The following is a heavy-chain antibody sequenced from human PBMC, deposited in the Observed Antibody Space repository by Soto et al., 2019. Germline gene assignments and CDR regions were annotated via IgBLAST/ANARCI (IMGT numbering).Heavy chain of an antibody. CDR1: GGSLSSSNYY. V-gene: IGHV4-39*01. D-gene: IGHD3-16*01. Sequence: SETLSLTCTVSGGSLSSSNYYWGWIRQPPGKGLEWIGSIYYSGSTYYNPSLKSRVTISVDTSKNQFSLTLSSVTAADTAVYYCASQVYDYVWGSYAVRYFDYWGQGTLVTVSS. CDR2: IYYSGST. CDR3: ASQVYDYVWGSYAVRYFDY. J-gene: IGHJ4*02.